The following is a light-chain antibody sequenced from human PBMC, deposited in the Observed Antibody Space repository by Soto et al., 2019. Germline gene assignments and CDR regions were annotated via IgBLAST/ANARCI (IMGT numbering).Light chain of an antibody. V-gene: IGKV1D-12*01. CDR1: QGISTY. CDR2: AAS. J-gene: IGKJ1*01. CDR3: QQSYTFPWT. Sequence: DIQVTQSPSSLSASVGDRVTITCRASQGISTYLTWYQQKPGKAPTLLISAASTLQSGVPSRFSDSGSGTDFTLTINSLQPEDFATYYCQQSYTFPWTFGQGTKVEMK.